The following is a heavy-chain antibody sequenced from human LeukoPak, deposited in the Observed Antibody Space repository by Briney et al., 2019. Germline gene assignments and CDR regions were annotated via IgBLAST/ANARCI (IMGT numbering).Heavy chain of an antibody. D-gene: IGHD3-22*01. CDR1: GYTFTSYA. CDR2: ISAYNGNT. V-gene: IGHV1-18*01. Sequence: GASVKVSCKASGYTFTSYAMNWVRQAPGQGLEWMGWISAYNGNTNYAQKLQGRVTMTTDTSTSTAYMELRSLRSDDTAVYYCARDRTEDTYYYDSSGYPLRYFDYWGQGTLVTVSS. J-gene: IGHJ4*02. CDR3: ARDRTEDTYYYDSSGYPLRYFDY.